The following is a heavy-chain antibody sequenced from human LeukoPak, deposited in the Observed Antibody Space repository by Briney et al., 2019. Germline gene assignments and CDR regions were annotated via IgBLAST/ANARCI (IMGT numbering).Heavy chain of an antibody. Sequence: SETLSLTCAVYGGSFSGYYWSWIRQPPGKGLEWIGEINHSGSTNYNPSLKSRVTISVDTSKNQFSLKLSSVTAADTAVYYCARSMNYDSSGYYGTVFDYWGQGTLVTVSS. J-gene: IGHJ4*02. CDR2: INHSGST. V-gene: IGHV4-34*01. CDR3: ARSMNYDSSGYYGTVFDY. CDR1: GGSFSGYY. D-gene: IGHD3-22*01.